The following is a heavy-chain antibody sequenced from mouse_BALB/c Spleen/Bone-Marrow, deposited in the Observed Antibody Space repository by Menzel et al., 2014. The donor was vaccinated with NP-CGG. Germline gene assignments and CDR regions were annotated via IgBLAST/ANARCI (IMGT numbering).Heavy chain of an antibody. CDR3: SKDGGYDYSYYFDY. CDR1: GFTSSAYS. V-gene: IGHV5-6-4*01. D-gene: IGHD2-4*01. J-gene: IGHJ2*01. Sequence: EVKLMESGGGLVKPGGSLKLSCAASGFTSSAYSMSWVRQTPEKRLEWVATISSGGHDTYYSESVKGRFTISRDNVKNTLYLQMDSLRSVDSAVYYCSKDGGYDYSYYFDYWGQGTTLTVFS. CDR2: ISSGGHDT.